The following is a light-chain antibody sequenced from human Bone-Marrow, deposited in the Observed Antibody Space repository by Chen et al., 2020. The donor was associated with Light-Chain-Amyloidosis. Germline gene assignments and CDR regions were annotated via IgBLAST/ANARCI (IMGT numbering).Light chain of an antibody. CDR2: DDS. CDR1: NIGSTS. CDR3: QVWDRGSDRPV. V-gene: IGLV3-21*02. J-gene: IGLJ3*02. Sequence: SYVLTQPSSVSVAPGQTPTIASAGTNIGSTSVHWYQQTPGQAPLLVVYDDSDRPSGIPGRLSGSNSVNTATLTISRVEAGDEADYYCQVWDRGSDRPVFGGGTKLTVL.